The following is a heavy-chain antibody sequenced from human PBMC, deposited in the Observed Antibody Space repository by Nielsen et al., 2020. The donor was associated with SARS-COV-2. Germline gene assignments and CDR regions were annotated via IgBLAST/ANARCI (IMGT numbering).Heavy chain of an antibody. CDR2: IYHSGST. Sequence: SETLSLTCAVYGGSFSGYSWSWIRQPPGKGLEWIGYIYHSGSTYYNPSLKSRVTISVDRSKNQFSLKLSSVTAADTAVYYCGGGPYYYYYGMDVWGQGTTVTVSS. CDR1: GGSFSGYS. CDR3: GGGPYYYYYGMDV. V-gene: IGHV4-34*01. J-gene: IGHJ6*02.